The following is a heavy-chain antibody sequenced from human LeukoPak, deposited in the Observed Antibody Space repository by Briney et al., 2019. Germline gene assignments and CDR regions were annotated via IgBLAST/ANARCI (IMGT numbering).Heavy chain of an antibody. CDR1: GFTFSSYA. Sequence: GRSLRLYCAASGFTFSSYAMHWVRQAPGKGLEWVAVISYDGSNKYYADSVKGRFTISRDNSKNTLYLQMNSPRAEDTAVYYCARDSSLWFGELFRWGQGTLVTVSS. CDR3: ARDSSLWFGELFR. J-gene: IGHJ4*02. D-gene: IGHD3-10*01. CDR2: ISYDGSNK. V-gene: IGHV3-30-3*01.